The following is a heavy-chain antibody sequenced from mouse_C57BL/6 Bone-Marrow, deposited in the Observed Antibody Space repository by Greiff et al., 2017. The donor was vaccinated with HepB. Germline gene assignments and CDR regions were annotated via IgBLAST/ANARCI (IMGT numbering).Heavy chain of an antibody. V-gene: IGHV5-16*01. Sequence: EVKLVESEGGLVQPGSSMKLSCTASGFTFSDYYMAWVRQVPEKGLEWVANINYDGSSTYYLDSLKSRFIISRDNAKNILYLQMSSLKSEDTATYYCARERRGYFDVWGTGTTVTVAS. D-gene: IGHD1-2*01. J-gene: IGHJ1*03. CDR2: INYDGSST. CDR1: GFTFSDYY. CDR3: ARERRGYFDV.